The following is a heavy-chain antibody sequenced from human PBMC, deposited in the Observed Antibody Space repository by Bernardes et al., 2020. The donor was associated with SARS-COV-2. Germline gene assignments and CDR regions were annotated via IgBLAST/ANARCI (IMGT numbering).Heavy chain of an antibody. J-gene: IGHJ4*02. CDR2: INYRGGT. V-gene: IGHV4-61*05. CDR3: ARSSAGWSEIDY. Sequence: ASVALTCTVPRPDISSRSYVWGWVRHQPGNGLEWLGNINYRGGTTYNPSVSSPVTISLDMSKNQISLTLTSVTAADTAVYYCARSSAGWSEIDYWGRGTLVTVSS. D-gene: IGHD6-19*01. CDR1: RPDISSRSYV.